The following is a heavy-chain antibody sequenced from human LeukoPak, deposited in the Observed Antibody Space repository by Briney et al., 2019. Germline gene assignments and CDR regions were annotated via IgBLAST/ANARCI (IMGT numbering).Heavy chain of an antibody. CDR1: GGSISSSSYS. CDR3: ARHPDGSNYDFWSGYLGDYYGMDV. V-gene: IGHV4-39*01. Sequence: PSETLSLTCTVSGGSISSSSYSWGWIRQPPGKGLEWIGSIYYSGSTYYNPSLKSRVTISVDTSKNQFSLKLSSVTAADTAVYYCARHPDGSNYDFWSGYLGDYYGMDVWGQGTTVTVSS. D-gene: IGHD3-3*01. CDR2: IYYSGST. J-gene: IGHJ6*02.